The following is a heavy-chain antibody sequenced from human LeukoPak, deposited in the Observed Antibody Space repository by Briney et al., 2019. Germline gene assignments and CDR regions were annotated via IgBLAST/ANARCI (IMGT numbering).Heavy chain of an antibody. CDR1: GFAFGDFW. V-gene: IGHV3-7*01. CDR3: AREIREGLWFGELFRFQYCGLDV. J-gene: IGHJ6*02. CDR2: IKQDGSAK. D-gene: IGHD3-10*01. Sequence: GGSLRLSCAASGFAFGDFWMSWVRQTPGKGLESVATIKQDGSAKEYVDSVKGRFTISRDNAKESLYLQMNNLRADDTGVYYCAREIREGLWFGELFRFQYCGLDVWGQGTTVIVSS.